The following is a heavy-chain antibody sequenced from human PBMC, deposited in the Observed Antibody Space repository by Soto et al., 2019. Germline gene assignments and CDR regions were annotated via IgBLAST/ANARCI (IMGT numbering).Heavy chain of an antibody. CDR1: GGTFSSYA. D-gene: IGHD2-2*02. V-gene: IGHV1-69*13. CDR3: ARSYCSSTSCYRGGYYYYYYGMDV. J-gene: IGHJ6*02. Sequence: SVKVSCKASGGTFSSYAISWVRQAPGQGLEWMGGIIPIFGTANYAQKFQGRVTITADESTSTAYMELSSLRSEDTAVYYCARSYCSSTSCYRGGYYYYYYGMDVWGQGTTVTVSS. CDR2: IIPIFGTA.